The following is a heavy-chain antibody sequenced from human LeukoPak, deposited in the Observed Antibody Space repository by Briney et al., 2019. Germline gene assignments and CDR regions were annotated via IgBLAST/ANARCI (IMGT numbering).Heavy chain of an antibody. J-gene: IGHJ4*02. CDR2: TRNKANSYTT. V-gene: IGHV3-72*01. D-gene: IGHD1-26*01. Sequence: GGSLRLSCAASGFIFSDHYMDWVRQAPGKGLEWVGRTRNKANSYTTTYAAPVKGRFTVSRDDSKNSLYLQMNSLKTEDTAVYYCTRVSSIAGAKDFDYWGQGTLVAVSS. CDR3: TRVSSIAGAKDFDY. CDR1: GFIFSDHY.